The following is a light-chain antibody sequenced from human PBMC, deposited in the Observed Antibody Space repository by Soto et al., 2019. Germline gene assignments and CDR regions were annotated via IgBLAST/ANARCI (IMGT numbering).Light chain of an antibody. CDR1: QGISSY. CDR3: QQSDSIPIT. J-gene: IGKJ5*01. Sequence: IQLTQSPSSLSASVGDRVTITCRASQGISSYLAWYQQKPGEAPKLLXYLASTLQTGVPSRFSGSGSGTDFTLAISSLQPEDFETYYCQQSDSIPITFGQGTRLEIK. CDR2: LAS. V-gene: IGKV1-39*01.